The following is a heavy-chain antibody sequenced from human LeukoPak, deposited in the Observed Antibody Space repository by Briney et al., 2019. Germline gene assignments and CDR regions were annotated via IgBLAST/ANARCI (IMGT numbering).Heavy chain of an antibody. J-gene: IGHJ6*04. V-gene: IGHV3-21*01. D-gene: IGHD3-10*02. Sequence: PGGSLRLSCAAPGITFSNYNMNWVRQAPGKGLEWISSITSSSSYTFYADSVKGRFTISRDNAKNSLYLQMNSLRAEDTAVYYCAELGINMIGGVWGKGTTVTISS. CDR2: ITSSSSYT. CDR1: GITFSNYN. CDR3: AELGINMIGGV.